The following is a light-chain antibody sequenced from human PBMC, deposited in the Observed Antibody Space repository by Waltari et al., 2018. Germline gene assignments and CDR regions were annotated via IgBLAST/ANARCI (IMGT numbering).Light chain of an antibody. V-gene: IGKV1-12*01. Sequence: DIQMTQSPSIMSAPVGYRVTITCRAHQDMGTWLARYQQKPGKAPKLLIFAASSLQSGVPSRFSGSGSGTDFTLTINSLQPEDFATYYCQQTYSPPRTFGQGTKVEVK. CDR3: QQTYSPPRT. CDR1: QDMGTW. CDR2: AAS. J-gene: IGKJ1*01.